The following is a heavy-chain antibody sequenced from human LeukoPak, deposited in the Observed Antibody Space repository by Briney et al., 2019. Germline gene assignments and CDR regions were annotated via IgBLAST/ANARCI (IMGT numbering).Heavy chain of an antibody. CDR3: ARDLSPVVRASPMGY. CDR2: ITYDGYYK. Sequence: PGGSLRLSCAASGFTFTNYGMHWVRQAPGKALEWVALITYDGYYKYYSDSVKGRSTISSDTSKNTLYLQMNSLRAEDTAVYYCARDLSPVVRASPMGYWGQGTPVTVSS. J-gene: IGHJ4*02. V-gene: IGHV3-30*03. D-gene: IGHD3-10*01. CDR1: GFTFTNYG.